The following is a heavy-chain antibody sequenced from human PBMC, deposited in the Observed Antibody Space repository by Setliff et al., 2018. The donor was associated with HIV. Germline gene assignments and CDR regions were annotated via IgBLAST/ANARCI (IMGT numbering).Heavy chain of an antibody. D-gene: IGHD4-4*01. Sequence: SVKVSCKAYGGTFSTYVITWVRQAPGQGLEWLGGMLPILGMGDFAQKFQGRVTITADASTGAAYMELSSLTSDDTAVYYCAGSAHSYSYMGYYYHTMDVWGPGTTVTV. CDR1: GGTFSTYV. V-gene: IGHV1-69*10. CDR3: AGSAHSYSYMGYYYHTMDV. J-gene: IGHJ6*02. CDR2: MLPILGMG.